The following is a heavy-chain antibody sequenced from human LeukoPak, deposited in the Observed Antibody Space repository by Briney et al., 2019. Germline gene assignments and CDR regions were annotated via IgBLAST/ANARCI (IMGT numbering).Heavy chain of an antibody. D-gene: IGHD3-3*01. V-gene: IGHV4-59*01. CDR1: GGSFSDYY. CDR2: IYYSGST. J-gene: IGHJ4*02. CDR3: ASLPGVWSGYLDY. Sequence: SETLSLTCAVYGGSFSDYYWSWIRQPPGKGLEWIGYIYYSGSTNYNPSLKSRVTISVDTSKNQFSLKLSSVTAADTAVYYCASLPGVWSGYLDYWGQGTLVTVSS.